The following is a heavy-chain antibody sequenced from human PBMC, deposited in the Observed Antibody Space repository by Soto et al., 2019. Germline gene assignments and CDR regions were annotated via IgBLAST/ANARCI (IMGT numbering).Heavy chain of an antibody. CDR2: IVVGSGNT. Sequence: QMQLVQSGPEVKKPGTSVKVSCKASVFTFTSSAMQWVRQARGQRLEWIGWIVVGSGNTNYAQKFQERVTITRDMSTSTAYMELSSLRSEDTAVYYCAADYIWGSYRYPTAFWGQGTLVTVSS. V-gene: IGHV1-58*02. D-gene: IGHD3-16*02. J-gene: IGHJ4*02. CDR3: AADYIWGSYRYPTAF. CDR1: VFTFTSSA.